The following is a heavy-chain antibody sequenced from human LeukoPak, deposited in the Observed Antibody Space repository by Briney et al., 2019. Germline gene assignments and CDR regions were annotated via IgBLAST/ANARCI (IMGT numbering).Heavy chain of an antibody. J-gene: IGHJ5*02. CDR2: IYTSGST. Sequence: SETLSLTCTVSGDSISSFYWSWIRQPAGKGLEWIGHIYTSGSTDYNPSLKSRVTMSVDTSKNQFSLKLSSVTAADTAVYYCAREMWSAAATTYDWFDPWGQGTLVTVSS. CDR1: GDSISSFY. V-gene: IGHV4-4*07. D-gene: IGHD6-13*01. CDR3: AREMWSAAATTYDWFDP.